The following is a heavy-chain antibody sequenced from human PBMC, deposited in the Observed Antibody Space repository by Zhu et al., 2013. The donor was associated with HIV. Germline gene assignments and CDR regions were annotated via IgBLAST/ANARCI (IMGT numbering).Heavy chain of an antibody. CDR1: GASISVGDYF. V-gene: IGHV4-30-4*01. J-gene: IGHJ5*02. CDR2: IYYSGST. Sequence: QVQLQESGPGLVKASQTLSLTCTVSGASISVGDYFWAWIRQPPGKGLEWIGHIYYSGSTYYSPSLKSRVTISVDTSKNHFSLKLSSVTAADTAVYYCARDVANYDILTGYYNWFDPGAREPWSPSPQ. CDR3: ARDVANYDILTGYYNWFDP. D-gene: IGHD3-9*01.